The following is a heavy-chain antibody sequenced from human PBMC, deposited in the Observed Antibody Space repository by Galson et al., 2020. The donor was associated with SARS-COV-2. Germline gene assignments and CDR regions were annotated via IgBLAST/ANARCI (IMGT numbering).Heavy chain of an antibody. J-gene: IGHJ3*02. CDR2: IKSKVRGGAA. CDR3: ATSRATPGAFDI. Sequence: GESLKISCAASGFTFANAWMNWVRQAPGKGLECVARIKSKVRGGAADYAAPAQGRFTISRDDSKNALYLQMDSLKIEDTVVYYCATSRATPGAFDIWGRGTMVTVSS. V-gene: IGHV3-15*01. CDR1: GFTFANAW. D-gene: IGHD7-27*01.